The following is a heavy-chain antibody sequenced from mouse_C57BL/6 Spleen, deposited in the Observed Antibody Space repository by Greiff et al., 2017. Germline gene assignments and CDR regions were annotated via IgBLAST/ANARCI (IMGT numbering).Heavy chain of an antibody. CDR3: ARHGVDYGNPFAY. CDR1: GFTFSSYT. J-gene: IGHJ3*01. Sequence: EVMLVESGGGLVKPGGSLKLSCAASGFTFSSYTMSWVRQTPEKRLEWVATISGGGGNTYYPDSFKGRFTISRDNATNTLYLQMSSLRSEDTALYYCARHGVDYGNPFAYWGQGTLVTVSA. D-gene: IGHD2-1*01. V-gene: IGHV5-9*01. CDR2: ISGGGGNT.